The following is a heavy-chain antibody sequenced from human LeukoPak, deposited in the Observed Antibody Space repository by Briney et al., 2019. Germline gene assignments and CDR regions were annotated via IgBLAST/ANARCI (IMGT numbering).Heavy chain of an antibody. Sequence: GGSLRLSCAASGFTFSSYAMSWVRQAPGKGLEWVSAISGSGGSTYYADSAKGRFTISRDNSKNTLYLQMNSLRAEDTAVYYCAKLGGYYYDSSGYKPFDYWGQGTLVTVSS. CDR2: ISGSGGST. CDR1: GFTFSSYA. V-gene: IGHV3-23*01. J-gene: IGHJ4*02. D-gene: IGHD3-22*01. CDR3: AKLGGYYYDSSGYKPFDY.